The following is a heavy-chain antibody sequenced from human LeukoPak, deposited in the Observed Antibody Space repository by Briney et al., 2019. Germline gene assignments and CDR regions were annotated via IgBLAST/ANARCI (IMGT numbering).Heavy chain of an antibody. CDR3: ARTGKSNDFWSGYYRVYFDY. CDR1: GGSFSGYY. D-gene: IGHD3-3*01. J-gene: IGHJ4*02. CDR2: INHSGST. Sequence: SPSETLSLTCAVYGGSFSGYYWSWIRQPPGKGLEWIGEINHSGSTNYNPSLKSRVTISVDTSKNQFSLKLSSVTAADTAVYYCARTGKSNDFWSGYYRVYFDYWGQGTLVTVSS. V-gene: IGHV4-34*01.